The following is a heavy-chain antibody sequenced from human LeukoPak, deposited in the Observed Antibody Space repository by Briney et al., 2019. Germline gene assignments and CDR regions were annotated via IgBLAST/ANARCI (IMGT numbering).Heavy chain of an antibody. CDR1: GYTFTSYY. D-gene: IGHD2-21*01. CDR2: INPSGGST. J-gene: IGHJ3*02. Sequence: ASVKVSCKASGYTFTSYYMHWVRQAPGQGFEWMGIINPSGGSTSYAQKFQGRVTMTRDMSTSTVYMELSSLRSEDTAVYYCARSYSSYAFDIWGQGTMVTVSS. CDR3: ARSYSSYAFDI. V-gene: IGHV1-46*01.